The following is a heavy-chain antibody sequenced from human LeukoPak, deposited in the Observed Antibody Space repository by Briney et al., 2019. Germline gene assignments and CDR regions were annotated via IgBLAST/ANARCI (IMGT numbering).Heavy chain of an antibody. CDR2: INWNGGST. D-gene: IGHD4-17*01. CDR3: ARDRGYGDTDYFDY. Sequence: LTGGSLRLSCAASGFTFDDYAMHWVRQAPGKGLDWVSGINWNGGSTGYADSVKGRFTISRDNAKNSLYLQMNSLRAEDTALYYCARDRGYGDTDYFDYWGQGTLVTVSS. J-gene: IGHJ4*02. CDR1: GFTFDDYA. V-gene: IGHV3-20*04.